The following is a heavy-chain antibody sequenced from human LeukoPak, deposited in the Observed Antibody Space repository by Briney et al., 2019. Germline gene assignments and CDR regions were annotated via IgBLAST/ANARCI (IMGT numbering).Heavy chain of an antibody. D-gene: IGHD2-2*01. V-gene: IGHV4-34*01. CDR3: ARGGVVPAADYYYYYGMDV. CDR2: INHSGST. Sequence: SETLSLTCAVYGGSFSGYYWSWIRQPPGKGLEWIGEINHSGSTNYNPSLKSRVTISVDTSKNQFSPKLSSVTAADTAVYYCARGGVVPAADYYYYYGMDVWGQGTTVTVSS. CDR1: GGSFSGYY. J-gene: IGHJ6*02.